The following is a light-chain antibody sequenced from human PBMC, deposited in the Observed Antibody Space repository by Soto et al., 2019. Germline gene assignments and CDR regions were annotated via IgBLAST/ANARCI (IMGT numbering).Light chain of an antibody. CDR1: QSLLHSNGYNY. V-gene: IGKV2-28*01. CDR2: LGY. J-gene: IGKJ1*01. Sequence: DIVMTQSPLSLPVTPGEPASISCSSSQSLLHSNGYNYLDWYLQKPGQSPQLLIYLGYNRASGVTDRFSGSGSGTDFTLKIRRVEAEDVGVYYCMQALQTPPTFGQGNKVDI. CDR3: MQALQTPPT.